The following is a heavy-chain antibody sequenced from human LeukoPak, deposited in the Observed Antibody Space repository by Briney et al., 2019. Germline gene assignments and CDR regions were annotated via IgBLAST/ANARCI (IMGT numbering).Heavy chain of an antibody. CDR3: ARGHNWNDRGAFDI. Sequence: GGSLRVSCAASGFTVSSNYMSWVRQAPGKGLEWVPSIYSGGSTYYADSVKGRFTISRDSSKNTLYLQMSSLRAEDTAVYYCARGHNWNDRGAFDIWGQGTMVTVSS. J-gene: IGHJ3*02. V-gene: IGHV3-53*01. D-gene: IGHD1-1*01. CDR1: GFTVSSNY. CDR2: IYSGGST.